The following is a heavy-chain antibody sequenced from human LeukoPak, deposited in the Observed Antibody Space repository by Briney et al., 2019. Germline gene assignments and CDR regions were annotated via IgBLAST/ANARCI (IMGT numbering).Heavy chain of an antibody. CDR3: ASRSPPGETGYFDY. CDR2: IYYSGST. Sequence: SQTLSLTCTVSGGSISSGGHYWSWIRQHPGKGLEWIGYIYYSGSTYYNPPLKSRVTISVDTSKNQFSLKLNSVTAADTAVYYCASRSPPGETGYFDYWGQGTLVTVSS. V-gene: IGHV4-31*03. CDR1: GGSISSGGHY. D-gene: IGHD2-21*01. J-gene: IGHJ4*02.